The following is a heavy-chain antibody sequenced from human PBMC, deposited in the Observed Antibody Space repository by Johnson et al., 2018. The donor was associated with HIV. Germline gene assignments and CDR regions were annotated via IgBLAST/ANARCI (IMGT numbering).Heavy chain of an antibody. D-gene: IGHD5-12*01. CDR2: LQSDGSNK. Sequence: QVQLVESGGGVVQPGGSLRLSCAASGFTFSNYGMHWVRQAPGTGLEWVAFLQSDGSNKYSADSVKGRFTISRDNSKNTLYLQMNRLRAEDTAVYYCVRGGYSGYYSGAFDIWGQGTMVTVSS. V-gene: IGHV3-30*02. J-gene: IGHJ3*02. CDR3: VRGGYSGYYSGAFDI. CDR1: GFTFSNYG.